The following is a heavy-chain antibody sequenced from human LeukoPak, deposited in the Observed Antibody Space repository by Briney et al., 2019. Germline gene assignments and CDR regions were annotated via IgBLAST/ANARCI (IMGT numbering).Heavy chain of an antibody. CDR3: ARDSSTSWYNLFDP. Sequence: PGRSLRLSCAASGFTFTSYAMHWVRQAPGKGLEWVAVISKDGANKYYADSVKGRFTTSRDNSKYTLYLQMNSLGTEDTAVYYCARDSSTSWYNLFDPWGQGTLVTVSS. D-gene: IGHD2-2*01. CDR1: GFTFTSYA. J-gene: IGHJ5*02. CDR2: ISKDGANK. V-gene: IGHV3-30-3*01.